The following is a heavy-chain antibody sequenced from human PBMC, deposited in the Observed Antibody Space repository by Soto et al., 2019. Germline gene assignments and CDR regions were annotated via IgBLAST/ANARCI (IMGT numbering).Heavy chain of an antibody. Sequence: GESLKVSCKGSGYSFTSYWIGWGRQMPWKGLEWMGIIYPGDSDTRYSPSFQGQVTISADKSISTAYLQWSSLKASDTAMYYCARRRGELPTYYYYYYGMDVWGQGTTVTVSS. J-gene: IGHJ6*02. CDR1: GYSFTSYW. D-gene: IGHD1-26*01. V-gene: IGHV5-51*01. CDR2: IYPGDSDT. CDR3: ARRRGELPTYYYYYYGMDV.